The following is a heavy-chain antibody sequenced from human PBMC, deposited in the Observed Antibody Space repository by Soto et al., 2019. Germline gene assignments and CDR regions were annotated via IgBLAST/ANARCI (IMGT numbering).Heavy chain of an antibody. D-gene: IGHD6-19*01. CDR3: ASGSSSSGWYGDDFDY. J-gene: IGHJ4*02. V-gene: IGHV3-48*02. Sequence: EVQLVESGGGLVQPGGSLRLSCAASGFTFSSYSMNWVRQAPGKGLEWVSYISSSSSTIYYSDSVKGRFTISRDNAKNSLYLQLNSLRDEDTAVYYCASGSSSSGWYGDDFDYWGQGTLVNVSS. CDR1: GFTFSSYS. CDR2: ISSSSSTI.